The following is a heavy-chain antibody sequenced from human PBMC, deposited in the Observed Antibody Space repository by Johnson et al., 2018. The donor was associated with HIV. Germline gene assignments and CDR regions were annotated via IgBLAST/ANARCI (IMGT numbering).Heavy chain of an antibody. Sequence: QVQLVESGGGVVQPGRSLRLSCAASGFTFISYAMHWVRQAPGKGLEWVALISYDGSNKYDADSVQGRFTISRDNSKNTLYLQMNSLRAEDTAVYYCARGREGGNYQGGAFDIWGQGTMVTVSS. CDR1: GFTFISYA. J-gene: IGHJ3*02. V-gene: IGHV3-30-3*01. CDR3: ARGREGGNYQGGAFDI. CDR2: ISYDGSNK. D-gene: IGHD1-26*01.